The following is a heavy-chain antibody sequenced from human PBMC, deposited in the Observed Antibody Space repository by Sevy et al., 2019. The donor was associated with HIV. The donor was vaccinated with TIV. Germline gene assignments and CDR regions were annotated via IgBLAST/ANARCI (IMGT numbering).Heavy chain of an antibody. V-gene: IGHV3-15*01. CDR1: GFTFSNAW. J-gene: IGHJ4*02. Sequence: GGSLRLSCAASGFTFSNAWMSWVRQAPGKELEWVGRIQSKTDGGTTDYAAPVKGRITISRDDSKNTLYLQMNSLETMDTAIYYCTTDSINRGLSALLDDWGQGTLVTVSS. D-gene: IGHD3-10*01. CDR2: IQSKTDGGTT. CDR3: TTDSINRGLSALLDD.